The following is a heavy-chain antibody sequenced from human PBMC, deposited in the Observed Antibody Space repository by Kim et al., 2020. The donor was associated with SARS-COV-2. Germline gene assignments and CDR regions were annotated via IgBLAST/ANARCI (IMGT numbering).Heavy chain of an antibody. V-gene: IGHV3-23*03. CDR3: AKDKTQKLGMDV. CDR1: GFTFSSYA. Sequence: GGSLRLSCAASGFTFSSYAMSWVRQAPGKGLEWVSVIYSGGSSTYYADSVKGRFTISRDNSKNTLYLQMNSLRAEDTAVYYCAKDKTQKLGMDVWGQGTTVTVS. CDR2: IYSGGSST. J-gene: IGHJ6*02.